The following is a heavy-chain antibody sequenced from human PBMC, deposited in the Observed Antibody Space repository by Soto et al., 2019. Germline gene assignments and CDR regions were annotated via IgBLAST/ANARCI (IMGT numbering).Heavy chain of an antibody. CDR1: GGTFSSYA. CDR2: IIPIFGTA. J-gene: IGHJ6*02. V-gene: IGHV1-69*01. CDR3: ARDPSWNFDPDYYGMDV. Sequence: QVQLVQSGAEVKKPGSSVKVSCKASGGTFSSYAISWVRQAPGQGLEWMGGIIPIFGTANYAQKFQGRVTITADEPTSTAYMELRSLRSEDTAVYYCARDPSWNFDPDYYGMDVWGQGTTVTVSS. D-gene: IGHD1-7*01.